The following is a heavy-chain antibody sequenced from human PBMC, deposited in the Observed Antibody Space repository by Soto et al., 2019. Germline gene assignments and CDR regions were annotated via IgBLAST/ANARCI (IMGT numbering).Heavy chain of an antibody. CDR1: GFSLSTSGVG. CDR3: AHTVGLVVVTSEDEYFQH. D-gene: IGHD2-15*01. J-gene: IGHJ1*01. Sequence: SGPTLVNPTQTLTLTCTFSGFSLSTSGVGVGWIRQPPGKALEWLAVIYWDDDKGYSPSLKNRLTITKDTSKNQVVLTMTNMDPVDTAAYYCAHTVGLVVVTSEDEYFQHWGQGTQVTVSS. V-gene: IGHV2-5*02. CDR2: IYWDDDK.